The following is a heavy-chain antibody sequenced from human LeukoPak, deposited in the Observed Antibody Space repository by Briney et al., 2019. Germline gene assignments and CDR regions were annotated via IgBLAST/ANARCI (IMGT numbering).Heavy chain of an antibody. Sequence: GGSLRLSCAASGFTFNSYAMSWVRQAPGKGLEWVSGITNTGSSTYYADSVKGRFTIARDNSKNTLYLQMNSLRVDDTAVYYCAKDRRSGWPDDAFDIWGQGTLVTASS. CDR1: GFTFNSYA. J-gene: IGHJ3*02. D-gene: IGHD6-19*01. CDR2: ITNTGSST. CDR3: AKDRRSGWPDDAFDI. V-gene: IGHV3-23*01.